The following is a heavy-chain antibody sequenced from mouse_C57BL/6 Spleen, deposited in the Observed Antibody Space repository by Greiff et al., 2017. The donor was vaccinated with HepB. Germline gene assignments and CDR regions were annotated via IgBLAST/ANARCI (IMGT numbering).Heavy chain of an antibody. Sequence: EVHLVESGGGLVKPGGSLKLSCAASGFTFSDYGMHWVRQAPEKGLEWVAYISSGSSTIYYADTVKGRFTISRDNAKNTLFLQMTSLRSEDTAMYYCAISTGSYAMDYWGQGTSVTVSS. CDR3: AISTGSYAMDY. CDR1: GFTFSDYG. D-gene: IGHD3-1*01. J-gene: IGHJ4*01. V-gene: IGHV5-17*01. CDR2: ISSGSSTI.